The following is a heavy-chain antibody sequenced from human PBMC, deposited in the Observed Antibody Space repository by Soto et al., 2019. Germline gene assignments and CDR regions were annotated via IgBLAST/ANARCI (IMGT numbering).Heavy chain of an antibody. V-gene: IGHV6-1*01. D-gene: IGHD3-16*01. J-gene: IGHJ6*01. CDR3: ERENGAVAQPHYYKGIDV. CDR1: GDSVSSNSAT. Sequence: SQTLSLTCAISGDSVSSNSATWNWIRQSPSRGLEWLGRTYYRSKWYNDYAVSVKSRLTINPDTSKNHFSLQLNSVTPDDTAVYYCERENGAVAQPHYYKGIDVWGEGTTGT. CDR2: TYYRSKWYN.